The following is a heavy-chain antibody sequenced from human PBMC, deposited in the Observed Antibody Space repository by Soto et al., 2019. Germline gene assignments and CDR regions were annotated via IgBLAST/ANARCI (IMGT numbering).Heavy chain of an antibody. V-gene: IGHV2-5*02. J-gene: IGHJ4*02. CDR3: ARSDSATGTTFGY. D-gene: IGHD1-1*01. Sequence: QITLKESGPTQGKPTQTLTLTCTVSGFSLSSRGVGVGWIRQPPGKALEWLALIYWDDDKRYSPSLKTRLTVSRDTSKNQVVLTMTDMDPADTATYFCARSDSATGTTFGYWGQGTLVTVPS. CDR2: IYWDDDK. CDR1: GFSLSSRGVG.